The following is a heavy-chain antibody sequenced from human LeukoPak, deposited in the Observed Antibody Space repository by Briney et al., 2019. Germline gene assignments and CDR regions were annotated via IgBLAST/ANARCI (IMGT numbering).Heavy chain of an antibody. J-gene: IGHJ3*02. V-gene: IGHV1-69*06. CDR3: ARDEDVVVPAAMRRSLSAFDI. Sequence: GASVKVSCKASGYTFTSYGSSWGRRAPGQGLEWVGGIIPIFGTANYAQKFQGRVTITADKSTSTAYMELSSLRSEDTAVYYCARDEDVVVPAAMRRSLSAFDIWGQGTMVTVSS. D-gene: IGHD2-2*01. CDR2: IIPIFGTA. CDR1: GYTFTSYG.